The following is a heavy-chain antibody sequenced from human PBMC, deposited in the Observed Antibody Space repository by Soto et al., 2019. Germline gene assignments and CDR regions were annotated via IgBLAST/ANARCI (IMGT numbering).Heavy chain of an antibody. CDR2: INSDGSST. D-gene: IGHD3-22*01. CDR1: GFTFSSYW. V-gene: IGHV3-74*01. Sequence: GGSLRLSCAASGFTFSSYWMHWVRQAPGKGLVWVSRINSDGSSTSYADSVKGRFTISRDNAKNTLYLQMNSLRAEDTAVYYCAIRASYYDSSGYFDYWGQGTLVIVSS. CDR3: AIRASYYDSSGYFDY. J-gene: IGHJ4*02.